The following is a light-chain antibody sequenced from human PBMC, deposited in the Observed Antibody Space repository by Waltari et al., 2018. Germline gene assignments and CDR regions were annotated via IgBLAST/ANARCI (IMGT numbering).Light chain of an antibody. CDR2: DAS. CDR1: QGITTT. Sequence: AIQLTQSPSSLSASVGDRVTITCRASQGITTTLAWYQQKAGKPPKLLIYDASTLESGVPSRFRGGGSGTDFTLTINSLPPEDVATYYCQQFNGYPVTLGQGT. J-gene: IGKJ2*01. CDR3: QQFNGYPVT. V-gene: IGKV1-13*02.